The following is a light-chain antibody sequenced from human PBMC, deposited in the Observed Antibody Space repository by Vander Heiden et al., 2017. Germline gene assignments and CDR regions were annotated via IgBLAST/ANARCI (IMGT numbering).Light chain of an antibody. CDR3: MIWHGSAYL. CDR2: YKSDSDK. V-gene: IGLV5-45*03. Sequence: QAVLTQPSSLSASPGASASLTCTLRSGINVGTYRIYWYQQKPGSPPQYLLRYKSDSDKQQGSGVPSRFSGSKDASANAGILLISGLQSEDEADYYCMIWHGSAYLFGGGTKLTVL. J-gene: IGLJ3*02. CDR1: SGINVGTYR.